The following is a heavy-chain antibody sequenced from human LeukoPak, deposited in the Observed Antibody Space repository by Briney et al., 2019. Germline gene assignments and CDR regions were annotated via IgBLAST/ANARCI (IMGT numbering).Heavy chain of an antibody. CDR1: GFIVGSNY. D-gene: IGHD1-1*01. Sequence: PGGSLRLSCAASGFIVGSNYMSWVRQAPGKGLEWVSVIYSGGSTYYADSVKGRFTISRDNSKNTLYLQMNSLRAEDTAVYYCARVQRGSVYYYYYMDVWGKGTTVTISS. CDR3: ARVQRGSVYYYYYMDV. CDR2: IYSGGST. J-gene: IGHJ6*03. V-gene: IGHV3-53*01.